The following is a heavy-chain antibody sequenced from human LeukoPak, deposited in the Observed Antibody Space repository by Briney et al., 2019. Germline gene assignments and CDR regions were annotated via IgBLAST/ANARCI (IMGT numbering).Heavy chain of an antibody. V-gene: IGHV3-30*04. J-gene: IGHJ4*02. Sequence: GGSLRLSCTASGVTLSNYAMHWVRRPPGRGLEWVAVISFDGTNKYYGDSVEGRFSVSRDNSKNTLYLQMNSLRPDDTAMYYCATDYGDYEPIDSWGQGKLVTVSS. D-gene: IGHD4-17*01. CDR3: ATDYGDYEPIDS. CDR1: GVTLSNYA. CDR2: ISFDGTNK.